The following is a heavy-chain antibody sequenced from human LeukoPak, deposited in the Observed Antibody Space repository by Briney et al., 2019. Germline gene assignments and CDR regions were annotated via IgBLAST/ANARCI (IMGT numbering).Heavy chain of an antibody. Sequence: PXXXLRLSCAASGFTFSSYAMHWVRQAPGKGLEWVAVISYDGSNKYYADSVKGRFTISRDNSKNTLYFQMNSLRAEDTAVYYCARGAGYNYPYYFDYWGQGTLVTVSS. CDR1: GFTFSSYA. D-gene: IGHD5-24*01. CDR2: ISYDGSNK. CDR3: ARGAGYNYPYYFDY. J-gene: IGHJ4*02. V-gene: IGHV3-30*14.